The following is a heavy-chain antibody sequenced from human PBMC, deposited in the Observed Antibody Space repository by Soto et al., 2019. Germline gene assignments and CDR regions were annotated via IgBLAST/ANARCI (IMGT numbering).Heavy chain of an antibody. V-gene: IGHV5-10-1*01. CDR1: GYSFTSYW. D-gene: IGHD6-19*01. CDR2: IDPSDSYT. J-gene: IGHJ4*02. CDR3: ARRRIAVAGTVRTFDY. Sequence: GESLKISCKGSGYSFTSYWISWVRQMPGKGLEWMGRIDPSDSYTNYSPSFQGHVTISADKSISTAYLQWSSLKASDTAMYYCARRRIAVAGTVRTFDYWGQGTPVTVSS.